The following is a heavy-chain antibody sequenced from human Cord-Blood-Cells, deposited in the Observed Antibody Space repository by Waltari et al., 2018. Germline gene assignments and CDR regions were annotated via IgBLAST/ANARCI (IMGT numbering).Heavy chain of an antibody. V-gene: IGHV4-4*07. CDR2: IYTSGST. CDR3: ARDHPDTSDAFDI. J-gene: IGHJ3*02. CDR1: GGAISRYY. Sequence: QVQLHESGPGLGNPSETLSLTCTVSGGAISRYYCSWIWHPAGKGLEWIGRIYTSGSTNYNPSLKSRVTMSVDTSKNQFSLKLSSVTAADTAVYYCARDHPDTSDAFDIWGQGTMVTVSS. D-gene: IGHD2-2*01.